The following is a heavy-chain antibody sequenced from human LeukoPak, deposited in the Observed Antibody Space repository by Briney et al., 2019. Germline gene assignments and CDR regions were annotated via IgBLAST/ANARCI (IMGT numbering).Heavy chain of an antibody. CDR1: GGTFSSYA. D-gene: IGHD6-13*01. J-gene: IGHJ5*02. Sequence: ASVKVSCKACGGTFSSYAISWVRQAPGQGLEWMGRIIPILGIANYAQKFQGRVTITADKSTSTAYMELSSLRSEDTAVYYCARVHRKQLVRGNWFDPWGQGTLVTVSS. CDR3: ARVHRKQLVRGNWFDP. V-gene: IGHV1-69*04. CDR2: IIPILGIA.